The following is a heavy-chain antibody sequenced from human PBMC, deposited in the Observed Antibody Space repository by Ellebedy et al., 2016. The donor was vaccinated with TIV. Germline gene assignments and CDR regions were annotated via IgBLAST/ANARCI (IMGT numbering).Heavy chain of an antibody. CDR1: GFIFTRHY. V-gene: IGHV3-74*01. D-gene: IGHD1-7*01. CDR2: ISRDGKAT. J-gene: IGHJ4*02. Sequence: GESLKISCTTSGFIFTRHYMNWVRQAPGKGLVWVSRISRDGKATDYGDSVRGRFTISRDGAKNTVYLHMNSLRDEDTAVYYCVREASIGGTVFFDYWGQGALVTVSS. CDR3: VREASIGGTVFFDY.